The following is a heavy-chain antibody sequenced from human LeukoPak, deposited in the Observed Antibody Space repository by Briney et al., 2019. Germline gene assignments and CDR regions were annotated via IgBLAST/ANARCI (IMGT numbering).Heavy chain of an antibody. CDR1: GGSISSSSYY. Sequence: PSETLSLTCTVSGGSISSSSYYWGWIRQPPGKGLEWIGSIYYSGSTYYNPSLKSRVTISVDTSKNQFSLKLSSVTAADTAVYYCATRGPPGIAAAGPKSDYWGQGTLVTVSS. J-gene: IGHJ4*02. D-gene: IGHD6-13*01. CDR3: ATRGPPGIAAAGPKSDY. V-gene: IGHV4-39*07. CDR2: IYYSGST.